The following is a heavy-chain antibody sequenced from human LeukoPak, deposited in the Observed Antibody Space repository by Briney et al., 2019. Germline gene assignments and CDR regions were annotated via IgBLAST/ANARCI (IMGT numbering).Heavy chain of an antibody. CDR2: INPNSGGT. CDR1: GYTFTGYY. CDR3: ARAGRFLDYYCMAV. V-gene: IGHV1-2*02. D-gene: IGHD3-3*01. Sequence: ASVKVSCKASGYTFTGYYMHWVRQTPGQELEWMGWINPNSGGTNYAQKFQGRFTMTRDTSISTAYMELSRLRSDDTAVYYCARAGRFLDYYCMAVWGQGTTVTVSS. J-gene: IGHJ6*02.